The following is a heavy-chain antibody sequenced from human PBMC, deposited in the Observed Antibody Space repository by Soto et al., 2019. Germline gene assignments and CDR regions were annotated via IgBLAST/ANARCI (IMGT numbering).Heavy chain of an antibody. V-gene: IGHV3-30*18. CDR1: GFTFSDYA. CDR3: TKVETSGRGPPFSCDI. D-gene: IGHD6-19*01. CDR2: ISSDGNRK. J-gene: IGHJ3*02. Sequence: QVQLVESAGGVVQPGGSLRISCSASGFTFSDYAMQWVRQAPGKGLEWVAGISSDGNRKYYATSVKGRFAISKDKSMGTLFLQMDSLGTDDTAVYYCTKVETSGRGPPFSCDIWGQGTMVTVSS.